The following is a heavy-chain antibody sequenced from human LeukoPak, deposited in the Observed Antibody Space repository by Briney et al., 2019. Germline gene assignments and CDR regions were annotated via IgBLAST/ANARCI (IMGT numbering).Heavy chain of an antibody. CDR3: ARDKSGDTIAAADTYFDY. Sequence: GGSLRLSCAASGFTVSDNHISWVRQTPGKGLEWVSVFFSGGSTHYADSVRGRLIISRDDSKNTVFLQMNSLRTEDTAVYYCARDKSGDTIAAADTYFDYWGQGTLATVSS. CDR1: GFTVSDNH. V-gene: IGHV3-66*01. D-gene: IGHD6-13*01. CDR2: FFSGGST. J-gene: IGHJ4*02.